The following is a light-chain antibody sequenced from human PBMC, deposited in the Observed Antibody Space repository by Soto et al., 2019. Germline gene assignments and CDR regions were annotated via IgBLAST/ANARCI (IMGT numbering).Light chain of an antibody. CDR1: QSVSSY. CDR2: DAS. Sequence: EIVLTQSPATLSLSPGERATLSCRASQSVSSYLAWYQPKPGQAPRLLIYDASNRATGIPARFSGSGSGTDVTRTISSLEPEDFAVYYCQQRSNWPPLTFGGGTKVEIK. V-gene: IGKV3-11*01. J-gene: IGKJ4*01. CDR3: QQRSNWPPLT.